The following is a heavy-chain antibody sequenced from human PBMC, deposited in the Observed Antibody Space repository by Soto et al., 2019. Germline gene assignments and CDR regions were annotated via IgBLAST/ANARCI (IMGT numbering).Heavy chain of an antibody. J-gene: IGHJ4*02. Sequence: LSLTCAVSGGSISSSNWWSWVRQPPGKGLEWIGEIYHSGSTNYNPSLKSRVTISVDKSKNQFSLKLSSVTAADTAVYYCARDRIVVVPAAHPALYYFDYWGQGTLVTSPQ. CDR1: GGSISSSNW. V-gene: IGHV4-4*02. CDR3: ARDRIVVVPAAHPALYYFDY. CDR2: IYHSGST. D-gene: IGHD2-2*01.